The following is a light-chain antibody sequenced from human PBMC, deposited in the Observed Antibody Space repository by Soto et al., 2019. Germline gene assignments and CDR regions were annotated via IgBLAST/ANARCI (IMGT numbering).Light chain of an antibody. J-gene: IGKJ5*01. CDR3: QQYDNWPPAIT. Sequence: ETVMTQSPATLSVSPGERATLSCRARQSVNSNLAWYQQKPGQALRLLMYGASTRAAGIPVRFSGSGSATEFTLTISSLESEDFALYYCQQYDNWPPAITFGQGTRLEIK. V-gene: IGKV3-15*01. CDR1: QSVNSN. CDR2: GAS.